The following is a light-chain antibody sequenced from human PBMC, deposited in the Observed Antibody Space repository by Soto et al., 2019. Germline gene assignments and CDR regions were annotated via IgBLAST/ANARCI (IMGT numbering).Light chain of an antibody. J-gene: IGKJ3*01. CDR2: GAS. V-gene: IGKV3-20*01. CDR1: QSVSNNY. CDR3: QQYGSSPFT. Sequence: ASQSVSNNYLAWYQQKPGQAPRLLIYGASSRATGIPDRFSGSGSGTDFTLTISRLEPEDFAVYYCQQYGSSPFTFGPGTKVDI.